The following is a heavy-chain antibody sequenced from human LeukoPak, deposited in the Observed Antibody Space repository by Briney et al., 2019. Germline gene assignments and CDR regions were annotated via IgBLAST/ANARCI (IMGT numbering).Heavy chain of an antibody. CDR3: ARDRARGYYDSRGYNYYYGMDV. D-gene: IGHD3-22*01. V-gene: IGHV3-74*01. Sequence: PGGSLRLSCAASGFTFSSYWMNWVRQAPGKGLVWVSRIASDGSSTTYADSVKGRFSISRDNAKNTLYLQMNSLRVEDTAVYYCARDRARGYYDSRGYNYYYGMDVWGQGTTVTVSS. CDR2: IASDGSST. CDR1: GFTFSSYW. J-gene: IGHJ6*02.